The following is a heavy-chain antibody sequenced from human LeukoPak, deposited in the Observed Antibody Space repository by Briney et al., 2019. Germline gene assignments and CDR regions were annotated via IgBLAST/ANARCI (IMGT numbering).Heavy chain of an antibody. CDR2: INPNSGGT. CDR1: GYTFTGYY. V-gene: IGHV1-2*06. Sequence: GASVKVSCKASGYTFTGYYMHWVRQAPGQGLEWMGRINPNSGGTNYAQKFQGRVTMTRDTSISTAYMELSRLRSDDTAVYYCARPIYDFWSGCYNYWGQGTLVTVSS. D-gene: IGHD3-3*01. J-gene: IGHJ4*02. CDR3: ARPIYDFWSGCYNY.